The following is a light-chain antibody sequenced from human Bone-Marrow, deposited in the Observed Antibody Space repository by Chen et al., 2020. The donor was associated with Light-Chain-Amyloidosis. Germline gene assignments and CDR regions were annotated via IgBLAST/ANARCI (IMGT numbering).Light chain of an antibody. CDR2: EVS. Sequence: QSALTQPASVSGSPGQAITISCTCTSSDVGGDNHVSWYQQHRYKAPKLMIYEVSNRPSWVPDPCSGSNADNTASLTSSGLQTEDEADYFCSSYTITNTLVFGSGTRVTGL. V-gene: IGLV2-14*01. CDR1: SSDVGGDNH. J-gene: IGLJ1*01. CDR3: SSYTITNTLV.